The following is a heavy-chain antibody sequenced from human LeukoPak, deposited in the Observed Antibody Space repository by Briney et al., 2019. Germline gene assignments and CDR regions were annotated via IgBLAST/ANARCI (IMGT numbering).Heavy chain of an antibody. CDR1: GFTFNIYN. CDR2: VSSSSSPT. D-gene: IGHD6-19*01. J-gene: IGHJ4*02. CDR3: ARSAVLGSVAAYYFDY. Sequence: GGSLRLSCAASGFTFNIYNMNWVRQAPGRGLEWVSYVSSSSSPTYYADSVKGRFTISRDNAKNSVYLQMNSLRDEDTAVYYCARSAVLGSVAAYYFDYWGQGTLVTVSS. V-gene: IGHV3-48*02.